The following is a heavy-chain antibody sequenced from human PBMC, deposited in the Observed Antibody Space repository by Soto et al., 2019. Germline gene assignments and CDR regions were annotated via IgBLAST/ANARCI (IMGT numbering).Heavy chain of an antibody. Sequence: GGFLRLSCAASAFTFSSYAMSWVRQAPGKGLEWVSAITASADTTYYADSVKGRFTISRDNSKNTLYLRMNSLRAEDTAVYYCAKVRPLRDCTSTSCLGAFDIWRQGTMVTVSS. CDR2: ITASADTT. V-gene: IGHV3-23*01. CDR3: AKVRPLRDCTSTSCLGAFDI. CDR1: AFTFSSYA. D-gene: IGHD2-2*01. J-gene: IGHJ3*02.